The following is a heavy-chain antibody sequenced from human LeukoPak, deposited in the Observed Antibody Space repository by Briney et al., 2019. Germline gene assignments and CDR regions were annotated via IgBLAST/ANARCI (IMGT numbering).Heavy chain of an antibody. Sequence: HPGGSLRLSCAASGFTFSSYGMHWVRQAPGKGLEWVAVIWYDGSNKYYADSVKGRFTISRDNSKNTLYLQMNSLRAEDTAVYYCARDMVRGVIISLRKYYYYGMDVWGQGTTVTVSS. CDR1: GFTFSSYG. J-gene: IGHJ6*02. CDR2: IWYDGSNK. CDR3: ARDMVRGVIISLRKYYYYGMDV. V-gene: IGHV3-33*01. D-gene: IGHD3-10*01.